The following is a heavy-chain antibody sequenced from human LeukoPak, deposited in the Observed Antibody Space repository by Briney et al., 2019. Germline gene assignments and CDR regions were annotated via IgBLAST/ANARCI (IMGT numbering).Heavy chain of an antibody. Sequence: PSETLSLTCTVSGGSISSSSYYWGWIRQPPGKGLEWIGSIYYSGSTYYNPSLKSRVTMSVDTSKNQFSLKLSSVTAADTAVYYCASSRVECSSTSCYADYYYYGMDVWGQGTTVTVSS. CDR2: IYYSGST. D-gene: IGHD2-2*01. CDR3: ASSRVECSSTSCYADYYYYGMDV. V-gene: IGHV4-39*07. CDR1: GGSISSSSYY. J-gene: IGHJ6*02.